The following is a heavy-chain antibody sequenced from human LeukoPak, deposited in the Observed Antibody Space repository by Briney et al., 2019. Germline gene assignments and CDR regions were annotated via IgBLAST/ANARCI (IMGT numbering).Heavy chain of an antibody. CDR3: ATEVVVVVAATTDAFDI. D-gene: IGHD2-15*01. Sequence: PGGSLRLSCAASGFTFSSYEMNWVRQAPGKGLEWVSYISSSGSTIYYADSVKGRFTISRDNAKNSLCLQMNSLRAEDTAVYYCATEVVVVVAATTDAFDIWGQGTMVTVSS. CDR1: GFTFSSYE. CDR2: ISSSGSTI. V-gene: IGHV3-48*03. J-gene: IGHJ3*02.